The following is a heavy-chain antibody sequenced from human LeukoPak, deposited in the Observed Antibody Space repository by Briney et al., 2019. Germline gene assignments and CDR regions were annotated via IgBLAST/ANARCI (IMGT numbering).Heavy chain of an antibody. Sequence: GGSLRLSCAASGFTFSDYDMHSVRQATGKGLEWVSAIDTAGDTYYTGSVKGRFTISRENSKNTLYLQMNSLRAGDTAVYYCARVAKERVGGVYYFDYWGQGTLVTVSS. J-gene: IGHJ4*02. CDR2: IDTAGDT. CDR3: ARVAKERVGGVYYFDY. V-gene: IGHV3-13*01. D-gene: IGHD1-1*01. CDR1: GFTFSDYD.